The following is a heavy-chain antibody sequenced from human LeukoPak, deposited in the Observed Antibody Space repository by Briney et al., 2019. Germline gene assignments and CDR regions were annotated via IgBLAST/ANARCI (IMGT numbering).Heavy chain of an antibody. V-gene: IGHV1-2*04. CDR3: AIVVAARQGTIDP. CDR1: GYTFTGYY. CDR2: INPNSGGT. D-gene: IGHD6-6*01. J-gene: IGHJ5*02. Sequence: ASVKVSCKASGYTFTGYYMHWVRQAPGQGLEWMGWINPNSGGTNYAQKFQGWVTMTRDTSISTAYMELSRLRSDDTAVYYCAIVVAARQGTIDPWGQGTLVTISS.